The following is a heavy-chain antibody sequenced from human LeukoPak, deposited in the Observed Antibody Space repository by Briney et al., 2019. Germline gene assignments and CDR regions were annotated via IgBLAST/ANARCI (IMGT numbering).Heavy chain of an antibody. Sequence: SETLSLTCTVSGGSISSYYRSWVRQPPGKGLEWVGYIYYSGSTNYNPSLKSRGTISVDTSKNQFSLKLSSVTAADTAVYYCARTSEYCSSTSCYYFDYWGQGTLVTVSS. CDR2: IYYSGST. D-gene: IGHD2-2*01. CDR3: ARTSEYCSSTSCYYFDY. J-gene: IGHJ4*02. CDR1: GGSISSYY. V-gene: IGHV4-59*01.